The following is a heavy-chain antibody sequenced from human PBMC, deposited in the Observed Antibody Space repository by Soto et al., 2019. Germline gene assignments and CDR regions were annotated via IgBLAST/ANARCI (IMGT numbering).Heavy chain of an antibody. CDR1: GGSISSYY. CDR3: ASPYGSCFDY. CDR2: IYYSGST. J-gene: IGHJ4*02. Sequence: QVQLQESGPGLVKPSETLSLTCTVSGGSISSYYWSWIRQPPGKGLEWIGSIYYSGSTNYNPSLKSRVPISVDTAKNPFALKLSAVTAADTAVYYCASPYGSCFDYWGQGTLVTVSS. V-gene: IGHV4-59*08. D-gene: IGHD3-10*01.